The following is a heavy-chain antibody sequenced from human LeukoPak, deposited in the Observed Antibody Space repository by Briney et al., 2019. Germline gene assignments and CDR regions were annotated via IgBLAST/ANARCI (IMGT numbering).Heavy chain of an antibody. J-gene: IGHJ4*02. CDR3: AREYLRGYSGYNI. CDR2: IYYSGST. CDR1: GGSISSYY. D-gene: IGHD5-12*01. V-gene: IGHV4-59*01. Sequence: SETLSLTCTVSGGSISSYYWSWIRQPPGKGLEWIGYIYYSGSTNYNPSLKSRVTISVDTSKNQFSLKLSSVTAADTAVYYCAREYLRGYSGYNIWGQGTLVTVSS.